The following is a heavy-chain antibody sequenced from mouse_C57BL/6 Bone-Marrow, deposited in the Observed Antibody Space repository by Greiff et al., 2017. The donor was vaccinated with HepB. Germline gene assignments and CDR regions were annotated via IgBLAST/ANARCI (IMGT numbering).Heavy chain of an antibody. CDR3: ATNPPIYYYGSSLYYSDY. V-gene: IGHV1-74*01. CDR1: GYTFTSYW. D-gene: IGHD1-1*01. CDR2: IHPSDSDT. Sequence: QVQLQQPGAELVKPGASVKVSCKASGYTFTSYWMHWVKQRPGQGLEWIGRIHPSDSDTNYNQKFKGKATLTVDKSSSTAYMQLSSLTSEDSAVYYCATNPPIYYYGSSLYYSDYWGQGTTLTVSS. J-gene: IGHJ2*01.